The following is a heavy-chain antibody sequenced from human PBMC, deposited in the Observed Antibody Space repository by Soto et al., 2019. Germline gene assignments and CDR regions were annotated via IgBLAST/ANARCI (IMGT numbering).Heavy chain of an antibody. CDR3: AKGGMIVVVITYYFDY. J-gene: IGHJ4*02. CDR1: GFTFNTYP. Sequence: GGSLRLSCATSGFTFNTYPMTWVRQAPGKGLEWVASISGSGGSTYYADSVKGRFTISRDNSKNTLYLQMNSLRAEDTAVYYCAKGGMIVVVITYYFDYWGQGTLVTVSS. D-gene: IGHD3-22*01. V-gene: IGHV3-23*01. CDR2: ISGSGGST.